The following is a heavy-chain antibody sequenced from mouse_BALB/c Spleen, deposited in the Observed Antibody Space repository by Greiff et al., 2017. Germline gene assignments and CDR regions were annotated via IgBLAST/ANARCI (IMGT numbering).Heavy chain of an antibody. CDR3: ARRRYSYEDYAMDY. Sequence: EVKLQESGPSLVKPSQTLSLTCSVTGDSITSGYWNWIRKFPGNKLEYMGYISYSGSTYYNPSLKSRISITRDTSKNQYYLQLNSVTTEDTATYYCARRRYSYEDYAMDYRGQGTSVTVSS. CDR1: GDSITSGY. CDR2: ISYSGST. V-gene: IGHV3-8*02. D-gene: IGHD2-12*01. J-gene: IGHJ4*01.